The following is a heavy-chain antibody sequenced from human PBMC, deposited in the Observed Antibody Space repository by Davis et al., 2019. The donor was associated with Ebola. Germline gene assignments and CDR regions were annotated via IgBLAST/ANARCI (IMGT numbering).Heavy chain of an antibody. Sequence: GGSLRLSCAASGFTFPNAWMNWVRQTPGKGLEWVCRIKASRDGGTTDYAAPFKGRFFISRDDSEDTLYLQMNNLRTEDTGFYYCSTGPSDYWGQGTLVTVSS. CDR2: IKASRDGGTT. J-gene: IGHJ4*02. V-gene: IGHV3-15*07. CDR3: STGPSDY. CDR1: GFTFPNAW.